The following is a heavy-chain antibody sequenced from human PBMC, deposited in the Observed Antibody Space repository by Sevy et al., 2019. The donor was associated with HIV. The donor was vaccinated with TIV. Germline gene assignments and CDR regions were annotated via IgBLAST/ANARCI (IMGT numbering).Heavy chain of an antibody. CDR1: GFTFNIYA. CDR3: AKDGVSRNKLWDWFDP. D-gene: IGHD2-21*01. V-gene: IGHV3-23*01. J-gene: IGHJ5*02. Sequence: GGSLRLSCATSGFTFNIYAMSWVRQAPGKGLEWVSTIGGGDTYYADSVKGRFTISRDDSKSAVYLQMNSLRADDTAVYYCAKDGVSRNKLWDWFDPWGPGTLVTVSS. CDR2: IGGGDT.